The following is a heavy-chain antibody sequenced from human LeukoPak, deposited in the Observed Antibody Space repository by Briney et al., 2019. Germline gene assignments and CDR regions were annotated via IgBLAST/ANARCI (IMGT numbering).Heavy chain of an antibody. D-gene: IGHD3-10*01. CDR3: ARHDLAFGGFAFDI. V-gene: IGHV4-39*01. Sequence: SETLSLTCTVSGGSINSSDYYWGWIRQPPGKGLEWIGSIYYRGSTYYNPSLISRVTISIDTSKNQFSLNLNSVAAADTAVYYCARHDLAFGGFAFDIWGQGTMVTVSS. CDR2: IYYRGST. J-gene: IGHJ3*02. CDR1: GGSINSSDYY.